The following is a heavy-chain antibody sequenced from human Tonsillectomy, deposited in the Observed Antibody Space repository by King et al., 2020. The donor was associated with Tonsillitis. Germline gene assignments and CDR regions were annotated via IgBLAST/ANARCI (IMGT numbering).Heavy chain of an antibody. CDR3: ARDRGYGSGTFPDY. V-gene: IGHV3-30-3*01. CDR2: ISYDGSNK. D-gene: IGHD3-10*01. J-gene: IGHJ4*02. Sequence: VQLVESVGGVVQPGRSLRLSCAASGFTFSSYAMHWVRQAPGKGLEWVAVISYDGSNKYYADSVKGRFTISRDNSKNTLYVQMNSLRAEDTAVYYCARDRGYGSGTFPDYWGQGTLVTVSS. CDR1: GFTFSSYA.